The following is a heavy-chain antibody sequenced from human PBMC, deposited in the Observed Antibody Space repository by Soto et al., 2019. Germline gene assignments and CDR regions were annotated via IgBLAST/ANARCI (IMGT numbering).Heavy chain of an antibody. D-gene: IGHD3-22*01. CDR1: GFTVSSNY. Sequence: GGSLRLSCAASGFTVSSNYMSWVRQAPGKGLEWVSVIYSGGSTYYADSVKGRFTISRDNSKNTLYLQMNSLRAEDTAVYYCARSRYYYDSSGYSRYYYYGMDVCGQGTTVTVSS. CDR3: ARSRYYYDSSGYSRYYYYGMDV. J-gene: IGHJ6*02. CDR2: IYSGGST. V-gene: IGHV3-53*01.